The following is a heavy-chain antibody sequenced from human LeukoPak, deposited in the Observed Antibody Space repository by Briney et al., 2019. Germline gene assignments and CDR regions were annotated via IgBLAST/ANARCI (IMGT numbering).Heavy chain of an antibody. CDR1: GYNFNIYW. J-gene: IGHJ4*02. V-gene: IGHV5-51*01. Sequence: GESLKISCTGSGYNFNIYWIAWVRQMPGKGLEWMGVIYPDDSGTRYSPSFQGQVTISADRSVRTVYLQWSSLKASDTAMYYCARQVARTYSSDYWGQGTLVTVSS. CDR3: ARQVARTYSSDY. D-gene: IGHD5-12*01. CDR2: IYPDDSGT.